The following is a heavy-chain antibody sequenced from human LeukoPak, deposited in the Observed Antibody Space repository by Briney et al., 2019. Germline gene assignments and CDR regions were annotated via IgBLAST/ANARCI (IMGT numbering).Heavy chain of an antibody. V-gene: IGHV3-23*01. CDR1: GFTFSSYA. CDR3: AKEQIAVAGYYFDN. J-gene: IGHJ4*02. D-gene: IGHD6-19*01. Sequence: HPGGSLRLFCAVSGFTFSSYAMSWVRQAPGKGLEWVSGISGNGGRTYYADSVKGRFTISRDNSENTLYLQMNSLRAEDTAVYYCAKEQIAVAGYYFDNWGQRTLVTVSS. CDR2: ISGNGGRT.